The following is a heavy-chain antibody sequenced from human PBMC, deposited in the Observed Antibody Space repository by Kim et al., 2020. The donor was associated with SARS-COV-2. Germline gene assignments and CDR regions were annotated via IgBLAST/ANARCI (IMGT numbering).Heavy chain of an antibody. D-gene: IGHD6-13*01. CDR3: AKDRAATYFAY. J-gene: IGHJ4*02. Sequence: VKGRYTISRDNSKNTVYLQMNSPGAEDTAVYYCAKDRAATYFAYWGQGTLVTVSS. V-gene: IGHV3-23*01.